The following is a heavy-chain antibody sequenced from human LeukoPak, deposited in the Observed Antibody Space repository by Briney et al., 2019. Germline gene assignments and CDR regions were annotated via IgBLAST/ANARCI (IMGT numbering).Heavy chain of an antibody. Sequence: SETLSLTCTVSGGSISSSSFYWGWFRQPPGKGLEWIGVISYTGETFYNPSLKSRVTISIDTSKHQFSLNLWSVTAADTAVYYCAREVDQVIDDAFDVWGQGTLVTVSS. J-gene: IGHJ3*01. CDR2: ISYTGET. CDR3: AREVDQVIDDAFDV. D-gene: IGHD5-12*01. CDR1: GGSISSSSFY. V-gene: IGHV4-39*07.